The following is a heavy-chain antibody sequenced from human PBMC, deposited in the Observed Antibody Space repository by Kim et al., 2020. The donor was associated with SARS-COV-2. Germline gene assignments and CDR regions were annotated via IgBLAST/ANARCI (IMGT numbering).Heavy chain of an antibody. D-gene: IGHD2-21*02. CDR2: INPNSGGT. Sequence: ASVKVSCKASGYTFTGYYMHWVRQAPGQGLEWMGWINPNSGGTNYAQKFQGRVTMTRDTSISTAYMELSRLRSDDTAVYYCARGWGPTSSYLWQLDYWGQGTLVTVSS. V-gene: IGHV1-2*02. J-gene: IGHJ4*02. CDR1: GYTFTGYY. CDR3: ARGWGPTSSYLWQLDY.